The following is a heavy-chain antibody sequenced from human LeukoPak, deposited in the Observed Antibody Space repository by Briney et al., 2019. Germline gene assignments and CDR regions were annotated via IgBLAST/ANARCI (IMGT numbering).Heavy chain of an antibody. J-gene: IGHJ4*02. CDR2: IYYSGST. D-gene: IGHD1-1*01. CDR1: GGSISSYY. Sequence: MTSETLSLTCTVSGGSISSYYWSWIRQPPGKGLEWIGYIYYSGSTNYNPSLKSRVTISVDTSKNQFSLKLSSVTAADTAVYYCARAQGPTGTLDYWGQGTLVTVSS. CDR3: ARAQGPTGTLDY. V-gene: IGHV4-59*01.